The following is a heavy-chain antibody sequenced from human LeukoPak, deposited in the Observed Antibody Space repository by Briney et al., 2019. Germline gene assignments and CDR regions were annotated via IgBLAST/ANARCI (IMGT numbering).Heavy chain of an antibody. J-gene: IGHJ4*02. CDR2: MNPNSGNT. V-gene: IGHV1-8*01. CDR1: GYTFTRYD. Sequence: ASVKVSCKASGYTFTRYDINWVRQATGQGLEWMGWMNPNSGNTGYAQKFQGRVTITRNTSISTAYMELSSLRSEDTAVYYCARGSYDYVWGSYRDTDYWGQGTLVTVSS. D-gene: IGHD3-16*02. CDR3: ARGSYDYVWGSYRDTDY.